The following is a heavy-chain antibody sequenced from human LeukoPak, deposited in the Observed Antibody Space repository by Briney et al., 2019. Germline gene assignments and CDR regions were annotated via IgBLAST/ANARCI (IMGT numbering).Heavy chain of an antibody. CDR2: ISGDGGGT. CDR1: GFTFDDYA. J-gene: IGHJ4*02. V-gene: IGHV3-43*02. CDR3: AKDYSSSSPLDY. Sequence: PGGSLRLSCAASGFTFDDYAMHWVRQAPGKGLEWVSLISGDGGGTYYADSVKGRFTISRDNSKNSLYLQMNSLRTEDTALYYCAKDYSSSSPLDYWGQGTLVTVSS. D-gene: IGHD6-6*01.